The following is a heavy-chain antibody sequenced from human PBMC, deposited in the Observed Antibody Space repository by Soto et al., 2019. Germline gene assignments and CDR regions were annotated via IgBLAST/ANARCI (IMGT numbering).Heavy chain of an antibody. CDR2: ISAYNGNT. J-gene: IGHJ6*02. D-gene: IGHD2-15*01. Sequence: QVQLVQSGAEVKKPGASVKVSCKASGYTFTSYGISWVRQAPGQGLEWMGWISAYNGNTNYAQKLQGRVTMTTDTSTSTAYMELRSLRSDDTAVYYCARVGCRGGGCSSRGDLYYGMDVWGQGTTVTVSS. CDR3: ARVGCRGGGCSSRGDLYYGMDV. V-gene: IGHV1-18*01. CDR1: GYTFTSYG.